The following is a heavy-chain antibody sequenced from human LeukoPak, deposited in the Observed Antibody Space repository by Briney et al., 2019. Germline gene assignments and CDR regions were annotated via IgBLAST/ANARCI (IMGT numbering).Heavy chain of an antibody. V-gene: IGHV1-46*01. J-gene: IGHJ6*02. CDR2: INPSGGST. CDR1: GYTFTSYY. D-gene: IGHD6-13*01. CDR3: ARDGGSSSYGYYGMDV. Sequence: ASVKVSCKASGYTFTSYYMHWVRQAPGQGLEWMGIINPSGGSTSYAQKFQGRVTMTRDTSTSTVYMELSSLRSEDTAVYYCARDGGSSSYGYYGMDVWGQGTTVTVSS.